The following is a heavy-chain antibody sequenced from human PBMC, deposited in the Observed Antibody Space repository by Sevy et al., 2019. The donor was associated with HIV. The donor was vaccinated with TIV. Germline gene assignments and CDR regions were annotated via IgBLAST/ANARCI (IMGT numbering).Heavy chain of an antibody. D-gene: IGHD5-12*01. V-gene: IGHV4-59*01. CDR2: IYYTGSN. Sequence: SETLSLTCTVSGGSISAYYWSWIRQPPGKGLEYLGYIYYTGSNNYDPYLKSRVTISVDTSKNQFSLKLSSVTAADTAVYYCARAPPVRSGDDSLNWFDPWGQGTLVTVSS. CDR1: GGSISAYY. J-gene: IGHJ5*02. CDR3: ARAPPVRSGDDSLNWFDP.